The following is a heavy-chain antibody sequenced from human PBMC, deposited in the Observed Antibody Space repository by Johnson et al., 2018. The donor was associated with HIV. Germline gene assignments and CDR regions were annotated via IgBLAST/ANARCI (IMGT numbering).Heavy chain of an antibody. V-gene: IGHV3-9*01. J-gene: IGHJ3*02. CDR3: AREPVAGPGRNAFDI. CDR1: GFTFDDYA. D-gene: IGHD6-19*01. CDR2: ISWNSGSI. Sequence: EVQLVESGGGLVQPGRSLRLSCAASGFTFDDYAMHWVRQAPGKGLEWVSGISWNSGSIGYADSVKGRFTISRDNAKNSLYLQMNSLRAEDTALYFCAREPVAGPGRNAFDIWGQGTMVTVSS.